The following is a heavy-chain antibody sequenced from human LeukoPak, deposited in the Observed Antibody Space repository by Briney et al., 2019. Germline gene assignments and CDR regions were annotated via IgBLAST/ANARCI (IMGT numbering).Heavy chain of an antibody. CDR2: IRSDRSTE. CDR1: GFTFHAYN. V-gene: IGHV3-30*02. D-gene: IGHD3-10*01. J-gene: IGHJ4*02. Sequence: GESLRPSCTASGFTFHAYNMNWVRQAPGKGLEWVAFIRSDRSTEYYGESVKGRFTISRDNAENSLYLQLNSLRAGDSGVYYCVREGGSGSYSSDWGQGTLVTVSS. CDR3: VREGGSGSYSSD.